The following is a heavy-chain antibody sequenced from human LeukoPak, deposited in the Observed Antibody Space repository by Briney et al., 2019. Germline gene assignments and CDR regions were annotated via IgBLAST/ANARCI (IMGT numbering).Heavy chain of an antibody. CDR1: GGSISSYY. V-gene: IGHV4-59*12. D-gene: IGHD2-21*02. J-gene: IGHJ6*03. Sequence: SETLSLTCTVSGGSISSYYWSWIRQPPGKGLEWIGGLSYGGSTNYNPSLKSRVTVSVDTSKKHFSLKLNSVTAADTAVYYCARGPCDSDCPYQYYYYMDVWGKGTTVIVSS. CDR3: ARGPCDSDCPYQYYYYMDV. CDR2: LSYGGST.